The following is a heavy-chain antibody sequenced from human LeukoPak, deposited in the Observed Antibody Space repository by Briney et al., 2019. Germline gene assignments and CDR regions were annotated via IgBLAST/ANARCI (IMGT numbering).Heavy chain of an antibody. CDR3: ANSPYDVLTGLGGYYGMDV. J-gene: IGHJ6*02. CDR2: ISGSGGST. CDR1: GFTFSSYA. D-gene: IGHD3-9*01. Sequence: QPGGSLRLSCAASGFTFSSYAMSWVRQAPGKGLEWVSAISGSGGSTYYADSEKGRFTISRDNSKNTLYLQMNSLRAEDTAVYYCANSPYDVLTGLGGYYGMDVWGQGTTVTVSS. V-gene: IGHV3-23*01.